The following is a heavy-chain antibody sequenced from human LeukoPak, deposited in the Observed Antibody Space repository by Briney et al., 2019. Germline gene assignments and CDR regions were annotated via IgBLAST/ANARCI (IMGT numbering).Heavy chain of an antibody. V-gene: IGHV3-30*18. D-gene: IGHD1-26*01. CDR3: AKDRSGSHDY. J-gene: IGHJ4*02. Sequence: PGGSLRLSCAAFGFTFSSYGMHWVRQAPGKGLEWVAVISYDGSNKYYADSVKGRFIISRDNSKNTLYLQMNSLRAEDTAVYYCAKDRSGSHDYWGQGTLVTVSS. CDR1: GFTFSSYG. CDR2: ISYDGSNK.